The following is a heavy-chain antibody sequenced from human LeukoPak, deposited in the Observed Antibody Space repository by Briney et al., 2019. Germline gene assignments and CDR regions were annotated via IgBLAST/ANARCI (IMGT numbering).Heavy chain of an antibody. V-gene: IGHV1-24*01. CDR2: FDPEDGET. J-gene: IGHJ4*02. CDR1: GYTLTELS. Sequence: GASVKVSCKVSGYTLTELSMHWVRQAPGEGLEWMGGFDPEDGETIYAQKFQGRVTMTEDTSTDTAYMELSSLRSEDTAVYYCATAPSASRYFDWLSPFDYWGQGTLVTVSS. D-gene: IGHD3-9*01. CDR3: ATAPSASRYFDWLSPFDY.